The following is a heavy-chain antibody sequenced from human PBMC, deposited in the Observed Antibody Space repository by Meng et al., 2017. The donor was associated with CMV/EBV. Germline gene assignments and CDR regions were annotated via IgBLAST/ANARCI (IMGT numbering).Heavy chain of an antibody. CDR1: GYTFTSYY. CDR3: ANAGCSSTSCHKGDAFDI. CDR2: INPSGGST. V-gene: IGHV1-46*01. Sequence: ASVKVSCKASGYTFTSYYMHWVRQAPGQGLEWMGIINPSGGSTSYAQKFQGRVTMTRDTSTSTVYMELSSLRSEDTAVYYCANAGCSSTSCHKGDAFDIWGQGTMVTVSS. J-gene: IGHJ3*02. D-gene: IGHD2-2*01.